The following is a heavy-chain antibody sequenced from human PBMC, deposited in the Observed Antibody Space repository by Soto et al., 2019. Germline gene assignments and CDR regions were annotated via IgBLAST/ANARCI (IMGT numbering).Heavy chain of an antibody. CDR3: ARARGWRDISFHP. J-gene: IGHJ1*01. Sequence: EVQLVESGGGLVQPGGCLRLSCAASGFSFSSHSMNWVRQAPGKGLEWVSYISSTSSIIYYADSVKGRFTTSRDNAKNSLYLQMNSLRDEDAAADDCARARGWRDISFHPWGQGTLVIVSS. CDR1: GFSFSSHS. CDR2: ISSTSSII. D-gene: IGHD3-9*01. V-gene: IGHV3-48*02.